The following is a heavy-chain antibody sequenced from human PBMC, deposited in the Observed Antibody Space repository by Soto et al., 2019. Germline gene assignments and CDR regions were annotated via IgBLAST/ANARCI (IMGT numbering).Heavy chain of an antibody. Sequence: PGWSLRLSCAASGFTFSSYAMSWVRQAPGKGLEWVSAISGSGGSTYYADSVKGRFTISRDNSKNTLYLQMNSLRAKDTAVYYCAKDFRVWDGTSPGFFDYWGQGTLVTVSS. CDR2: ISGSGGST. CDR3: AKDFRVWDGTSPGFFDY. D-gene: IGHD2-8*01. CDR1: GFTFSSYA. J-gene: IGHJ4*02. V-gene: IGHV3-23*01.